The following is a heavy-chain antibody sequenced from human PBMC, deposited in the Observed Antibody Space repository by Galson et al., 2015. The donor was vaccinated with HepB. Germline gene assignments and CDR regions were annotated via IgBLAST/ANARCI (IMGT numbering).Heavy chain of an antibody. J-gene: IGHJ6*02. Sequence: SLRLSCAASGFTFSSYAMSWVRQAPGKGLEWVSAISGSGGSTYYADSVKGRFTISRDNSKSALSLQMNSLRAEDTAVYYCVKAWSSNRGYFMDVWGQGTTVTVSS. D-gene: IGHD6-13*01. CDR2: ISGSGGST. CDR3: VKAWSSNRGYFMDV. CDR1: GFTFSSYA. V-gene: IGHV3-23*01.